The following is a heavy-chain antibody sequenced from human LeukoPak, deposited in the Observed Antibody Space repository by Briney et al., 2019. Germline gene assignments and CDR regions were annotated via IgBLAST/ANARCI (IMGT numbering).Heavy chain of an antibody. CDR1: GGSFNTYN. CDR2: INPSGRT. CDR3: ASSHWGSSGSDY. Sequence: PSETLSLTCGVHGGSFNTYNCTWIRQSAGKGLEWIGEINPSGRTTYNPSLKSRVTISVDTSKNHVSLRLESVTAADTAVYYCASSHWGSSGSDYWGQGILVTVSS. V-gene: IGHV4-34*01. J-gene: IGHJ4*02. D-gene: IGHD3-16*01.